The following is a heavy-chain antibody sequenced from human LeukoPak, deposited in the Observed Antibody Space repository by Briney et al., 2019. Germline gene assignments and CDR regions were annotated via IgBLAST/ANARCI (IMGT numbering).Heavy chain of an antibody. D-gene: IGHD1/OR15-1a*01. J-gene: IGHJ4*02. Sequence: PSETLPLTCTVSGGSISSSSYYWGWIRQPPGKGLEWIGSISYSGSIYYNPSLKSRVTISVDTSQNHFSLNLSSVTAADTAMYHCATRLDWNNHLFDYWGQGTLVTVSS. V-gene: IGHV4-39*02. CDR2: ISYSGSI. CDR3: ATRLDWNNHLFDY. CDR1: GGSISSSSYY.